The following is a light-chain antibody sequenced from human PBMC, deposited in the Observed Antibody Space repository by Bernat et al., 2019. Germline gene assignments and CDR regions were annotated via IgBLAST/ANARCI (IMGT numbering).Light chain of an antibody. CDR3: SSWTASNVCV. CDR2: DVS. CDR1: SSDVGGYTY. V-gene: IGLV2-14*03. Sequence: QSALTQPASVSGSPGQSITISCTGTSSDVGGYTYVSWYQQDPGKVPKLLISDVSDRPSGVSNRFSGTKSGNTASLTISGLQAEDEADYCWSSWTASNVCVFGTGTKVAV. J-gene: IGLJ1*01.